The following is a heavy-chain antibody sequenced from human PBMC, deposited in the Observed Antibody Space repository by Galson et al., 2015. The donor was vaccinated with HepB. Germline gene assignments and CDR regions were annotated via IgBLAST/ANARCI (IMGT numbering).Heavy chain of an antibody. D-gene: IGHD1-26*01. CDR3: ARAGATTDSFDY. J-gene: IGHJ4*02. V-gene: IGHV4-59*01. CDR1: GFTFSSYA. Sequence: LRLSCAASGFTFSSYALSWVRQAPGKGLEWIGYIYYSGSTNYNPSLKSRVTISVDTSKNQFSLKLSSVTAADTAVYYCARAGATTDSFDYWGQGTLVTVSS. CDR2: IYYSGST.